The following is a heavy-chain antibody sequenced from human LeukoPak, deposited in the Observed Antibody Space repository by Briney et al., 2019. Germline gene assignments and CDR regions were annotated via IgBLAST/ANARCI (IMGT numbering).Heavy chain of an antibody. V-gene: IGHV3-15*01. J-gene: IGHJ4*02. CDR2: IKTKTDGGTT. CDR3: TTASMDSSGYFYTFDC. D-gene: IGHD3-22*01. Sequence: PGGSLRHSCAASGFTFNNAWMSWVREAPGKGPEWVGRIKTKTDGGTTDYAAPVKGRFTISRDDSKNTLYLQMNSQKTEDTAVYYCTTASMDSSGYFYTFDCWGQGTLVTVSS. CDR1: GFTFNNAW.